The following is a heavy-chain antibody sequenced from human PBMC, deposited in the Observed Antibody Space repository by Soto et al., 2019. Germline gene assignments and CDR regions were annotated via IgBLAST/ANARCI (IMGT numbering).Heavy chain of an antibody. V-gene: IGHV1-18*01. CDR3: ARAHCSSTSCEFDY. Sequence: QVQLVQSGAEVKKPGASVKVSCKASGYTFTSYGISWVRQAPGQGLEWMGWISDYNGNTNYAQKLQGRVTMTTATSTSTAYMELRSLRSDDTAVHYCARAHCSSTSCEFDYWGQGTLVTVSS. CDR1: GYTFTSYG. J-gene: IGHJ4*02. D-gene: IGHD2-2*01. CDR2: ISDYNGNT.